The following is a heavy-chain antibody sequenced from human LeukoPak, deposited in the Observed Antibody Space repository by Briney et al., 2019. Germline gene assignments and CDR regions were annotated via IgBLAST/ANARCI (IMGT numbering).Heavy chain of an antibody. CDR1: GYTFTGYY. CDR2: INPNSGGT. J-gene: IGHJ4*02. Sequence: ASVKVSCKASGYTFTGYYMHWVRQAPGQGLEWMGWINPNSGGTNYAQKFQGRVTMTRDTSISTAYMELSRLRSDDTAVYYCARKGTDSSGWYNCWGQGTLVTVSS. CDR3: ARKGTDSSGWYNC. V-gene: IGHV1-2*02. D-gene: IGHD6-19*01.